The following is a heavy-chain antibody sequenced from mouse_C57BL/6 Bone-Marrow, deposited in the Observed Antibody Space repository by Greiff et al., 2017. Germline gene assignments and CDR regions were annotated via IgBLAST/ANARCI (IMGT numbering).Heavy chain of an antibody. Sequence: EVQGVESGGGLVQPGGSLSLSCAASGFTFTDYYMSWVRQPPGKALEWLGFIRNKANGYTTEYSASVKGRFTISRDNSQSILYLQMNALRAEDSSTYYWARGVQVPMDYWGQGPSVTISS. D-gene: IGHD2-14*01. CDR1: GFTFTDYY. V-gene: IGHV7-3*01. CDR2: IRNKANGYTT. CDR3: ARGVQVPMDY. J-gene: IGHJ4*01.